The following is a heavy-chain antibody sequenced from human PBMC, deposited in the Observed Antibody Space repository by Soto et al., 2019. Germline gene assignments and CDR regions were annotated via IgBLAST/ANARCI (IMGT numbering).Heavy chain of an antibody. CDR1: GGSISSSSYY. D-gene: IGHD6-19*01. V-gene: IGHV4-39*01. CDR3: ARTGGSGWYVGNYFDY. J-gene: IGHJ4*02. Sequence: QLQLQESGPGLVKPSETLSLTCTVSGGSISSSSYYWGWIRQPPGKGLEWIGSIYYSGSTYYNPAIQSRVAISGDTSKNQFSLTLSSVTAADTAVYYCARTGGSGWYVGNYFDYWGQGTLVTVSS. CDR2: IYYSGST.